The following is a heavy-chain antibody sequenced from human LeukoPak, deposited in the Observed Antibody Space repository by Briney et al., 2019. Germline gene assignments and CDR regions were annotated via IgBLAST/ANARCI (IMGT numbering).Heavy chain of an antibody. CDR3: ARARSGYYFDC. CDR1: GFTFSSYG. CDR2: ISSGGSTI. Sequence: GGSLRLSCAPSGFTFSSYGMIWVRQAPGKGLEWVSYISSGGSTIYYADSVKGRFTISRDNAKNSLYLQMYSLRDGDTAVYYCARARSGYYFDCWGQGTLVTVSS. V-gene: IGHV3-48*02. D-gene: IGHD5-12*01. J-gene: IGHJ4*02.